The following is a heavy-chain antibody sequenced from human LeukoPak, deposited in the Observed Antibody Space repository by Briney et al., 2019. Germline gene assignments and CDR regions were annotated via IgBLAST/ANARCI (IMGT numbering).Heavy chain of an antibody. CDR1: GFTFSSYA. V-gene: IGHV3-30-3*01. J-gene: IGHJ4*02. CDR3: ARGGVVVPAALEGSIFDY. Sequence: GGSLRLSCAASGFTFSSYAMHWVRQAPGKGLEWVAVISYDGSNKYYADSVKGRFTISRDNSKNTLYLQMNSLRAEDTAVYYCARGGVVVPAALEGSIFDYWGQGTLVTVSS. D-gene: IGHD2-2*01. CDR2: ISYDGSNK.